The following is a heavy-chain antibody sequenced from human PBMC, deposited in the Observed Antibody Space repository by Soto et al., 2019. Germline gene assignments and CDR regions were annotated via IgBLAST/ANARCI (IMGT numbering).Heavy chain of an antibody. D-gene: IGHD6-13*01. V-gene: IGHV3-9*01. CDR1: GFTFDDYA. CDR2: ISWNSGSI. CDR3: AKSAYSIAAAGTVDY. Sequence: GGSLRLSCAASGFTFDDYAMHWVRQAPGKGLEWVSGISWNSGSIGYADSVKGRFTISRDNAKNSLYLQMNSLRAEDTALYYCAKSAYSIAAAGTVDYWGQGTLVTVSS. J-gene: IGHJ4*02.